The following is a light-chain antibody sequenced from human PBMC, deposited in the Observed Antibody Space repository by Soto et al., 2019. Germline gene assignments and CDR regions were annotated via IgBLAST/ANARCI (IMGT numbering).Light chain of an antibody. CDR3: QSYDSSLSGSKV. Sequence: HSVLTKPPSVSGVPGQRVTISCTGSRSNIGAGYDVHWYQQLPGTAPKLLIYDNSNRPSGVPDRFSGSKSGTSASLAITGLQAEDEADYYCQSYDSSLSGSKVFGTGTKVTVL. V-gene: IGLV1-40*01. J-gene: IGLJ1*01. CDR2: DNS. CDR1: RSNIGAGYD.